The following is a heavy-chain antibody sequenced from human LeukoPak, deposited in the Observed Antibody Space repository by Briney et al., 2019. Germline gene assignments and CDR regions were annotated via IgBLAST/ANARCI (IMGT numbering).Heavy chain of an antibody. V-gene: IGHV3-74*01. CDR2: FKRDGSRT. CDR1: GFTLSSFW. Sequence: PGGSLRLSCAASGFTLSSFWMHWVRQAPGKGLVWVSRFKRDGSRTTYAESVKGRFTISSDNAKDTVYLQMNSLRAEDTAVYYCARGIEVAGTGYFQHWGQGTLVTVSS. CDR3: ARGIEVAGTGYFQH. J-gene: IGHJ1*01. D-gene: IGHD6-19*01.